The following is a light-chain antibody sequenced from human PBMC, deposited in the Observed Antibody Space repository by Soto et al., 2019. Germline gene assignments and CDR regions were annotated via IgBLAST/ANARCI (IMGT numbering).Light chain of an antibody. V-gene: IGLV2-14*01. CDR3: SSYTSSSTSVV. Sequence: QSALTQPASVSGSPGQSITISCTRTSSDVGTYNYVSWYQQHPGKAPKLMIYDVSNRPSGVSDRFSGSKSGNTASLTISGLQAEDEADYYCSSYTSSSTSVVFGGGTKLTVL. CDR2: DVS. CDR1: SSDVGTYNY. J-gene: IGLJ2*01.